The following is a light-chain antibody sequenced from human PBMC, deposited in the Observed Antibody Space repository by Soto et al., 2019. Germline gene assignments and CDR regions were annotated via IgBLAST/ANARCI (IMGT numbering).Light chain of an antibody. CDR1: QTVSSW. CDR2: AAS. CDR3: QHGYSTPLT. V-gene: IGKV1-39*01. Sequence: DFQMTQSASTLSESVGARVTITCRASQTVSSWLAWYQQKPGRAPNLLIYAASTLQSGVPSRFSGSGSGTDFTLTISSLQPEDFATYFCQHGYSTPLTFGGGTKVDIK. J-gene: IGKJ4*01.